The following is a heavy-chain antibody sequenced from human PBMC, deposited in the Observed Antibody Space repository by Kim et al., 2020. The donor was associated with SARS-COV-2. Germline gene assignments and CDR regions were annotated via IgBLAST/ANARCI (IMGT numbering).Heavy chain of an antibody. D-gene: IGHD1-26*01. V-gene: IGHV3-23*01. CDR2: ISSTGRST. Sequence: GGSLRLSCAASAFTFSSFTMYWVRQAPGKGLEWVSTISSTGRSTYYADSVKGRFTISRDNSKNMLYLQMDSLRAEDTAIYYCTKAMVGHGSFDIWGQGTLVPVSA. CDR1: AFTFSSFT. J-gene: IGHJ3*02. CDR3: TKAMVGHGSFDI.